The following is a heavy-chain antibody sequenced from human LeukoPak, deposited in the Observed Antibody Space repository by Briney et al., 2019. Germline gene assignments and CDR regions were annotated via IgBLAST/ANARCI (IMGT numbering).Heavy chain of an antibody. CDR1: GGTFSSYA. V-gene: IGHV1-69*01. CDR2: IIPIFSTA. D-gene: IGHD3-10*01. J-gene: IGHJ6*03. Sequence: SVKVSCKASGGTFSSYAISWVRQAPGQGLEWMGGIIPIFSTANYAQKFQGRVTITADESTSTAYMELSSLRSEDTAVYYCARDSGTTGSGNYYYYYMDVWGKGTTVTVSS. CDR3: ARDSGTTGSGNYYYYYMDV.